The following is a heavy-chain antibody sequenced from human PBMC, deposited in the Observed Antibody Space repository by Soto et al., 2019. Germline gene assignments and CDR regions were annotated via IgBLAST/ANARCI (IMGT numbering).Heavy chain of an antibody. CDR3: AKARIAVAVTYYYYGMDV. Sequence: GGSLRLSCAASGFTFSSYGMHWVRQAPGKGLEWVAVISYDGSNKYYADSVKGRFTISRDNSKNTLYLQMNSLRAEDTAVYYCAKARIAVAVTYYYYGMDVWGQGTTVTVSS. V-gene: IGHV3-30*18. CDR1: GFTFSSYG. J-gene: IGHJ6*02. CDR2: ISYDGSNK. D-gene: IGHD6-19*01.